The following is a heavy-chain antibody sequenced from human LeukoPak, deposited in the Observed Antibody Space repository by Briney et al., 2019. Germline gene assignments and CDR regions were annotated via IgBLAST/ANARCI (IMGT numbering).Heavy chain of an antibody. CDR2: ISWDDDK. D-gene: IGHD6-13*01. CDR3: ADIQYSSTWFTFDY. V-gene: IGHV2-5*02. Sequence: APGPTLANPIQTLTLTCTFSGFSSNTNGMAVGWVRQPPGKALERLALISWDDDKRYSPSLTSRLTITKDTSKNQVVLTMTDMDPVDTGTYYCADIQYSSTWFTFDYWGQGTLVTVSS. J-gene: IGHJ4*02. CDR1: GFSSNTNGMA.